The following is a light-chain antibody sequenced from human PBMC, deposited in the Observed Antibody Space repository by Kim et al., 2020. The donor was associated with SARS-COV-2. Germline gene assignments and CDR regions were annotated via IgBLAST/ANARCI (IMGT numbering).Light chain of an antibody. V-gene: IGKV1-27*01. Sequence: ASGGDRVTITCRASQDISNYLAWFQLKPGKAPKLLIYAASALQPGIPSRFSGSGSGTDFTLTVTSLQPEDVATYYCQKCDSAPWTFGQGTKVE. CDR2: AAS. CDR3: QKCDSAPWT. CDR1: QDISNY. J-gene: IGKJ1*01.